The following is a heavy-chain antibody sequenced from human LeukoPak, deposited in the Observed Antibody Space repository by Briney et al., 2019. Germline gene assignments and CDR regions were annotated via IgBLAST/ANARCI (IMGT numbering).Heavy chain of an antibody. J-gene: IGHJ3*02. D-gene: IGHD3-3*01. Sequence: GGSLRLSCAASGFTFSSYAMSWVRQAPGKGLEWVSAISGSGGSTYYADSVKGRFTISRDNSKNSLYLQMNGLRVEDTAVYYCARGQYYDFWSGSDAFDIWGQGTMVTVSS. CDR1: GFTFSSYA. CDR3: ARGQYYDFWSGSDAFDI. V-gene: IGHV3-23*01. CDR2: ISGSGGST.